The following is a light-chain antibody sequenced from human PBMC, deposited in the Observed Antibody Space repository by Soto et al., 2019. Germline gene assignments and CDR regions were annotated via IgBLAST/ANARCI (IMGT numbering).Light chain of an antibody. V-gene: IGLV2-11*01. J-gene: IGLJ2*01. CDR2: DVN. CDR1: SSDVGGYNY. Sequence: QSVLTQPRSVSGSPGQSVTISCTGTSSDVGGYNYVSWYQQLPGKAPKLMIYDVNQRPSGVPDRFSGSKSGTTASLAISGLQSEDEADYYCVAWDDSLNGYVVFGGGTKVTVL. CDR3: VAWDDSLNGYVV.